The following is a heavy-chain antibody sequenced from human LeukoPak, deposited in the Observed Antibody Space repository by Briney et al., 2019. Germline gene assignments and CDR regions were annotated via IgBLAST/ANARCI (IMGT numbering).Heavy chain of an antibody. J-gene: IGHJ6*03. CDR3: ARGITGSSWVYYYYYYMDV. Sequence: PSETLSLTCTVSGGSISSSSYYWGWIRQPPGKGLEWIGSIYYSGSTYYNPSLKSRVTISVDTSKNQFSLKLSSVTAADTAVYYCARGITGSSWVYYYYYYMDVWGKGTTVTVSS. V-gene: IGHV4-39*07. CDR2: IYYSGST. CDR1: GGSISSSSYY. D-gene: IGHD6-13*01.